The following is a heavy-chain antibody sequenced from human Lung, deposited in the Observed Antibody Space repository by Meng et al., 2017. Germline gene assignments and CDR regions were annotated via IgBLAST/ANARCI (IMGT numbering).Heavy chain of an antibody. J-gene: IGHJ4*02. D-gene: IGHD4-11*01. CDR1: GGSFSDYY. V-gene: IGHV4-34*01. CDR2: INHSGST. Sequence: QVPLPRVGAGLFNPSETLSLPCVVSGGSFSDYYWSWIRQPPGKGLEWIGEINHSGSTNYNPSLESRATISVDTSQNNLSLKLSSVTAADSAVYYCARGPTTMAHDFDYWGQGTLVTVSS. CDR3: ARGPTTMAHDFDY.